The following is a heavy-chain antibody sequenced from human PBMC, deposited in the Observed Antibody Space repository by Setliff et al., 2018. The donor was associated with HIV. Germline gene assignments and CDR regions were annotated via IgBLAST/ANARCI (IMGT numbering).Heavy chain of an antibody. CDR2: IYPYDSDT. Sequence: PGESLKISCKGSGYSFTTYWIGWVRQMPGKGLEWMGIIYPYDSDTRYSPSSQGQVIISADKSISTAYVQWSGLKASDTAMYYCARRPYYDSWSGHQAFDIWGQGTMVTVSS. J-gene: IGHJ3*02. CDR1: GYSFTTYW. D-gene: IGHD3-3*01. V-gene: IGHV5-51*01. CDR3: ARRPYYDSWSGHQAFDI.